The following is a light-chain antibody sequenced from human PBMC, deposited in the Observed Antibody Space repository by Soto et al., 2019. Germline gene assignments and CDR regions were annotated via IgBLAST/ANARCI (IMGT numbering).Light chain of an antibody. J-gene: IGKJ1*01. CDR2: GAS. CDR3: QQYNNWPPRT. V-gene: IGKV3-15*01. Sequence: EIVMTRSPATLSVSPGDSVTVSCRASQNIGSSLAWYQQKSGQAPRILIYGASTRATGVRPRFSGRGSGTEFTLTISNLQSEDSAVYYCQQYNNWPPRTFGPGTKVDIK. CDR1: QNIGSS.